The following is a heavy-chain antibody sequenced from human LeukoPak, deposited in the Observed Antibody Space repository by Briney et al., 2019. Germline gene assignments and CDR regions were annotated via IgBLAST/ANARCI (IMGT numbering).Heavy chain of an antibody. Sequence: SVKVSCKASSYTFTNYAISWVRQAPGQGLEWMGGIIPIFGTANYAQKFQGRVTITADESTSTAYMELSSLRSEDTAVYYCARNFKRITMVRGVSPWDYYYGMDVWGQGTTVTVSS. V-gene: IGHV1-69*13. CDR1: SYTFTNYA. D-gene: IGHD3-10*01. J-gene: IGHJ6*02. CDR2: IIPIFGTA. CDR3: ARNFKRITMVRGVSPWDYYYGMDV.